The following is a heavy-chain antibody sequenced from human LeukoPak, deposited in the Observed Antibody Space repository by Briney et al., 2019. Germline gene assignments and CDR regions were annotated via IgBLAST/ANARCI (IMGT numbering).Heavy chain of an antibody. CDR1: AFTFSSYA. CDR2: ISGSGGST. Sequence: GGSLRLSCAASAFTFSSYAMSWVRQAPGKGLEWVSAISGSGGSTYYADSVKGRFTITRDNYENTLYLQMNSLRAEDMAVYYCAKGRQLLPFDYWRQGALVTVSS. V-gene: IGHV3-23*01. D-gene: IGHD2-2*01. J-gene: IGHJ4*02. CDR3: AKGRQLLPFDY.